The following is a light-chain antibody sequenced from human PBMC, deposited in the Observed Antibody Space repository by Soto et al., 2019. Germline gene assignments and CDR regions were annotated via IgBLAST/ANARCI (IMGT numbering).Light chain of an antibody. CDR1: NSDVGGYDR. J-gene: IGLJ3*02. Sequence: QSVLTQPASVSGSHGQSITISCTGTNSDVGGYDRVSWYEHHPGKAPKLLIFEVYNRPSGISDRFSGSKSGDTASLTISRLQAYDEADYYCISYIPSTATHWVFGGGTKLTVL. CDR2: EVY. CDR3: ISYIPSTATHWV. V-gene: IGLV2-14*01.